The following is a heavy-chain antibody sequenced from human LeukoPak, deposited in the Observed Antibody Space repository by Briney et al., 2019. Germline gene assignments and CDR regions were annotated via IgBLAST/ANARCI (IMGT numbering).Heavy chain of an antibody. D-gene: IGHD1-1*01. CDR3: AIGLERASGFDY. J-gene: IGHJ4*02. V-gene: IGHV4-39*01. Sequence: SETLSLTCTVSGGSISSSSYYWGWIRQPPGKGLEWIGSIYYSGSTYYNPSLKSRVTISVDTSKNQFSLKLSSVTAADTAVYYCAIGLERASGFDYWGQGTLVTVSS. CDR2: IYYSGST. CDR1: GGSISSSSYY.